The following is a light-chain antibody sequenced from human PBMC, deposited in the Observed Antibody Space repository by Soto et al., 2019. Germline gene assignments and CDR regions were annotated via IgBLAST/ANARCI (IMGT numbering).Light chain of an antibody. J-gene: IGKJ5*01. Sequence: DIQMTPSPRSLSAPVGDRVSLTCRASQGISSWLAWYQQKPGKAHKLLIYAASSLQSGVPSRFSGSGSGTDFTLTISSLQPEDFATYYCQQYNSYPITFGQGTGLEIK. CDR1: QGISSW. CDR3: QQYNSYPIT. CDR2: AAS. V-gene: IGKV1D-16*01.